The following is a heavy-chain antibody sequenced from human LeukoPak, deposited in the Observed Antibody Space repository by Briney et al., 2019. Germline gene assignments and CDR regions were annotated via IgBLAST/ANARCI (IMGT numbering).Heavy chain of an antibody. D-gene: IGHD1-1*01. J-gene: IGHJ4*02. CDR1: GXSFSNYW. Sequence: PGESLKISCKASGXSFSNYWIGWVRQVPGKVLEWMQIVYPRDSDTRYSSSFQGPVTISADKSISTAYLQWSSLKASDTAVYYCARPGERSRRDWNLDQWGQGTLVTVSS. CDR2: VYPRDSDT. CDR3: ARPGERSRRDWNLDQ. V-gene: IGHV5-51*01.